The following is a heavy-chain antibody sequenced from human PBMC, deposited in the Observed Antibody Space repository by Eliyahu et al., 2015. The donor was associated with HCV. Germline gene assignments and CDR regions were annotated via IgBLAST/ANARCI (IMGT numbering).Heavy chain of an antibody. J-gene: IGHJ5*02. V-gene: IGHV4-59*01. Sequence: QVQLQESGPGLVKPSETLSLTCTVSGGSIXTYYWSWIRQPPGKGLEWIGYIHYSGSTNYNPXLKSRVTISLDTSKNQLSLNLTSVTAADTAVYYCASGGGGIAVAGTGGWFDPWGQGTLVTVSS. D-gene: IGHD6-19*01. CDR2: IHYSGST. CDR1: GGSIXTYY. CDR3: ASGGGGIAVAGTGGWFDP.